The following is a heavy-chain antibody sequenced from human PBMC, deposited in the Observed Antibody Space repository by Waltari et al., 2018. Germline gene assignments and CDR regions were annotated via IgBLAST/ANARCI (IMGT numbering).Heavy chain of an antibody. J-gene: IGHJ4*02. CDR3: ARDLGYCSSTSCYQAGI. CDR1: GGTFSRYP. Sequence: QVQLVQSGAEVTTPGSSVKVSCKASGGTFSRYPISWVPPPPGQGLEGMVGIIPIFGTANYAQKFQGRVTITADESTSTAYMELSSLRSEDTAVYYCARDLGYCSSTSCYQAGIWGQGTLVTVSS. CDR2: IIPIFGTA. D-gene: IGHD2-2*01. V-gene: IGHV1-69*01.